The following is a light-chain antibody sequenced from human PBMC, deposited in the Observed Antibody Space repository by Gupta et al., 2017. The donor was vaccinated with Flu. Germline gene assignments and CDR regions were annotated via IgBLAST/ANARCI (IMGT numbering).Light chain of an antibody. J-gene: IGLJ1*01. CDR1: SSKLGYNY. Sequence: QSVLTQAPSVSGTPRQTITISCSGGSSKLGYNYVYWYQHLPGMAPKLLVYGNAQRASGVPKRFSGSRSGTSVSLTISGLQSEDEGDYFCATWDDRLNGQYVFGAGTKVTVL. V-gene: IGLV1-47*01. CDR2: GNA. CDR3: ATWDDRLNGQYV.